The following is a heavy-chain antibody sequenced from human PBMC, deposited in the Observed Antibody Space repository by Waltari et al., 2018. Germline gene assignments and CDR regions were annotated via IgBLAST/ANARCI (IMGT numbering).Heavy chain of an antibody. V-gene: IGHV1-69*08. J-gene: IGHJ6*02. CDR2: IIPILGKA. CDR3: ARGFGKQRDGMDV. CDR1: GGTFSSYH. Sequence: QVQLVQSGAEVKKPGSSVKVSCKAYGGTFSSYHISWVRQAPGQGLEWMVRIIPILGKAKNAQKFQGRVTITADKSTSTAYMEPSILRAEDTAVYYCARGFGKQRDGMDVWGQGTKVTVSS. D-gene: IGHD6-25*01.